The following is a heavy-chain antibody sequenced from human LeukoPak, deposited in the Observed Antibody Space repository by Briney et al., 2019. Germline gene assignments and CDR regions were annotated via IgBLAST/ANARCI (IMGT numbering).Heavy chain of an antibody. CDR2: INHSGST. D-gene: IGHD3-10*01. CDR1: GGSFSGYY. Sequence: PSETLSLTCAVYGGSFSGYYWSWIRQPPGKGLEWIGEINHSGSTNYNPSLKSRVTISVDTSKNQFSLKLSSVTAADTAVYYCARARYYYEIWGQGTMVTVSS. J-gene: IGHJ3*02. V-gene: IGHV4-34*01. CDR3: ARARYYYEI.